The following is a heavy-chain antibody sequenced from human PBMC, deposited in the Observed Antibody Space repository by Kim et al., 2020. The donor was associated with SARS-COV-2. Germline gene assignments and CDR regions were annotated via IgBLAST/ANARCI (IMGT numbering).Heavy chain of an antibody. D-gene: IGHD6-19*01. CDR1: GFTFSSYA. Sequence: GGSLRLSCAASGFTFSSYAMSWVRQAPGKGLEWVSAISGSGGSTYYADSVKGRFTISRDNSKNTLYLQMNSLRAEDTAVYYCAKDQGYSSGWDRGDDYWGQGTLVTVSS. J-gene: IGHJ4*02. CDR2: ISGSGGST. CDR3: AKDQGYSSGWDRGDDY. V-gene: IGHV3-23*01.